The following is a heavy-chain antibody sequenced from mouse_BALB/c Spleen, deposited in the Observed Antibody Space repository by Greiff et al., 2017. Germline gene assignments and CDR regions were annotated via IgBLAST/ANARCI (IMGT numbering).Heavy chain of an antibody. D-gene: IGHD1-1*01. CDR1: GDSITSGY. J-gene: IGHJ4*01. V-gene: IGHV3-8*02. Sequence: DVQLQESGPSLVKPSQTLSLTCSVTGDSITSGYWNWIRKFPGNKLEYMGYISYSGSTYYNPSLKSRISITRDTSKNQYYLQLNSVTTEDTATYYCAIYYYGSSFYAMDYWGQGTSVTVSS. CDR2: ISYSGST. CDR3: AIYYYGSSFYAMDY.